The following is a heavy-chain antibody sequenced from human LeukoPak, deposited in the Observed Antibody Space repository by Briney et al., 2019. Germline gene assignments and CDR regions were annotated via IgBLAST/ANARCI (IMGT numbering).Heavy chain of an antibody. V-gene: IGHV3-48*02. D-gene: IGHD6-19*01. CDR1: GFTFSSYS. CDR3: ARDVVPGIAVAGTAFRYYYYYGMDV. Sequence: PGGSLRLSCAASGFTFSSYSMNWVRQAPGKGLEWVSYISSSSSTIYYADSVKGRFTISRDNAKNSLYLQMNSLRDEDTAVYYCARDVVPGIAVAGTAFRYYYYYGMDVWGQGTTVTVSS. J-gene: IGHJ6*02. CDR2: ISSSSSTI.